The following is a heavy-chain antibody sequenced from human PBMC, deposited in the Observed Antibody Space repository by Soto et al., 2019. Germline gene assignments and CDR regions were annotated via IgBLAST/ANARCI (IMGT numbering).Heavy chain of an antibody. CDR3: ARGSSMVRGGTYFYYMDV. CDR2: IYHSGSS. J-gene: IGHJ6*03. Sequence: QVQLQESGPGLVKPSGTLSLTCAVSSGSISSSNWWTWVRQPPGRGLEWIGEIYHSGSSNSNPSLKSRVNISVDKSKNRFSLNLSSVTAADTAVYYCARGSSMVRGGTYFYYMDVWGKGTTVTVSS. CDR1: SGSISSSNW. D-gene: IGHD3-10*01. V-gene: IGHV4-4*02.